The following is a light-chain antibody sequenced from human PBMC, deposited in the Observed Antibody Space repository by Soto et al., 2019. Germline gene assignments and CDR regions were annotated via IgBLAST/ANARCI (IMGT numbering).Light chain of an antibody. J-gene: IGKJ1*01. CDR3: QQYNNWPLWT. CDR1: QSVSSN. CDR2: GAS. Sequence: EIVMTRSPATLSLSPGERATLSCRASQSVSSNLAWYQQKPGQAPRLLIYGASTRATGIPARFSGSGSGTEFTLTISSLQSEDFAVYYCQQYNNWPLWTFGQGTKVEIK. V-gene: IGKV3-15*01.